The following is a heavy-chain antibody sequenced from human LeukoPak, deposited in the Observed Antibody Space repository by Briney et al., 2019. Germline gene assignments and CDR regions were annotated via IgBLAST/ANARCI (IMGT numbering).Heavy chain of an antibody. V-gene: IGHV3-21*01. J-gene: IGHJ6*02. CDR2: ISSSSSYI. CDR1: GFTFSSYS. D-gene: IGHD3-22*01. Sequence: PGGSLRLSCAASGFTFSSYSMNWVRQAPGKGLEWVSSISSSSSYIYYADSVKGRFTISRDNAKNSLYLQMNSLRAEDTAVYYCAMSNYYDSSGYYYYYYGMDVWGQGTTVTVPS. CDR3: AMSNYYDSSGYYYYYYGMDV.